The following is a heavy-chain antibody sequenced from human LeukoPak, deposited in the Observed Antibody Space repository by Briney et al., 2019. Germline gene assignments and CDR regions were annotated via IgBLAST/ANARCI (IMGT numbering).Heavy chain of an antibody. J-gene: IGHJ4*02. CDR3: TRGSMVKPLDY. CDR1: GFTFGDYA. CDR2: IRSKAYGGTT. V-gene: IGHV3-49*04. D-gene: IGHD4/OR15-4a*01. Sequence: GGSLRLSCTASGFTFGDYAMSWVRQAPGKGLEWVGFIRSKAYGGTTEYAASVKGRFTISRDDSKGIAYLQMNSLKTEDAAVYYCTRGSMVKPLDYWGQGTLVTVSS.